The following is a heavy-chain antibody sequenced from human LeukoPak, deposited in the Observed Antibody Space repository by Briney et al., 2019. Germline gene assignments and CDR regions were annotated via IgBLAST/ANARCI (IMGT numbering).Heavy chain of an antibody. V-gene: IGHV3-30*18. CDR3: AKDGDYGSGSFYPVGWFDP. D-gene: IGHD3-10*01. CDR1: GFTFSSHG. J-gene: IGHJ5*02. Sequence: GGSPRLSCAASGFTFSSHGMHWVRQAPGKGLEWVAVISYDGGNTYYGDAVKGRFTISRDNSKNSLYLEMNRLRDEDTAVYYCAKDGDYGSGSFYPVGWFDPWGQGTLVTVSS. CDR2: ISYDGGNT.